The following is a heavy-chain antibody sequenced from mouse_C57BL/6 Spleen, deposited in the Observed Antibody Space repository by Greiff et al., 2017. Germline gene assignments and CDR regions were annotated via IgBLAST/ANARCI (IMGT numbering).Heavy chain of an antibody. CDR3: ARGTGGYFDY. V-gene: IGHV1-69*01. CDR1: GYTFTSYW. Sequence: QVQLQQPGAELVMPGASVKLSCKASGYTFTSYWMHWVKQRPGQGLEWIGEIDPSDSYTNYSQKFKGKSTLTVDKSSSTAYMQLSSLTSEDSAVYYCARGTGGYFDYWGQGTTLTVSS. J-gene: IGHJ2*01. D-gene: IGHD4-1*01. CDR2: IDPSDSYT.